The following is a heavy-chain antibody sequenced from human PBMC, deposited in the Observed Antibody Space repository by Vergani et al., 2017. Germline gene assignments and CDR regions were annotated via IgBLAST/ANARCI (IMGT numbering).Heavy chain of an antibody. CDR3: ARPANYGSAFDI. CDR2: IYPGDSDT. D-gene: IGHD4-17*01. CDR1: GGSISSYYW. V-gene: IGHV5-51*01. Sequence: VQLQESGPGLVKPSETLSLTCTVSGGSISSYYWIGWVRQMPGKGLEWMGIIYPGDSDTRYSPSFQGQVTISADKSISTAYLQWSSLKASDTAMYYCARPANYGSAFDIWGQGTMVTVSS. J-gene: IGHJ3*02.